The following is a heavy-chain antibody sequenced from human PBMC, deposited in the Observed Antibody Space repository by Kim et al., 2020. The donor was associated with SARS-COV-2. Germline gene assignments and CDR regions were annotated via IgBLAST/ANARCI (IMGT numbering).Heavy chain of an antibody. CDR3: AGGPFYYDSSGYQQDYYYGMDV. Sequence: GGSLRLSCAASGFTFDDYGMSWVRQAPGKGLEWVSGINWNGGSTGYADSVKGRFTISRDNAKNSLYLQMNSLRAEDTALYHCAGGPFYYDSSGYQQDYYYGMDVWGQGTTVTVSS. D-gene: IGHD3-22*01. V-gene: IGHV3-20*01. CDR2: INWNGGST. CDR1: GFTFDDYG. J-gene: IGHJ6*02.